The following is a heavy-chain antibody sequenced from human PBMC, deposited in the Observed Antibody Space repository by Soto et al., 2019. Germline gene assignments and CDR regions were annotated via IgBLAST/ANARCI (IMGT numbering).Heavy chain of an antibody. V-gene: IGHV4-59*08. D-gene: IGHD5-12*01. CDR1: GGSISSYY. CDR3: ARVGGGYGPDGDY. J-gene: IGHJ4*02. Sequence: SETLSLTCTVSGGSISSYYWSWIRQPPGKGLEWIGYIYYSGSTNYNPSLKSRVTISVDTSKNQFSLKLSSVTAADTAVYYCARVGGGYGPDGDYWGQGTLVTVSS. CDR2: IYYSGST.